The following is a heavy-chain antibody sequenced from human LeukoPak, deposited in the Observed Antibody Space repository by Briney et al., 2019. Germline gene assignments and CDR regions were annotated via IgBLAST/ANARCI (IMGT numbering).Heavy chain of an antibody. J-gene: IGHJ4*02. Sequence: SETLSLTCTASGGSVSSGSYYWSWIRQPPGKGLEWIGYIYYSGSTNYNPSLKSRVTISVDTSKNQFSLKLSSVTAADTAVYYCARHYAYGSGTYVPFDYWGQGTLVTVSS. CDR1: GGSVSSGSYY. D-gene: IGHD3-10*01. CDR3: ARHYAYGSGTYVPFDY. CDR2: IYYSGST. V-gene: IGHV4-61*01.